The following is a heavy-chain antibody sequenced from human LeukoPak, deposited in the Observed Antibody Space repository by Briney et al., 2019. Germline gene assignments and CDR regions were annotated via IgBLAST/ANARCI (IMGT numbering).Heavy chain of an antibody. CDR3: AKEDSSSSRYYFEY. J-gene: IGHJ4*02. V-gene: IGHV3-23*01. D-gene: IGHD6-6*01. CDR2: ISGSGGGT. Sequence: GVSLRLSCAASGFAFSTYAVSWVRQAPGMGLEWISAISGSGGGTYYADSVKGRFTISRDNAKNTLYLLMNNLRAEDTAVYHCAKEDSSSSRYYFEYWGQGTLVTVSS. CDR1: GFAFSTYA.